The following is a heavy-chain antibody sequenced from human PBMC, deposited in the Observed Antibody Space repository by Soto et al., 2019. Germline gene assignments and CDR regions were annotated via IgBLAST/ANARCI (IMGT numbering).Heavy chain of an antibody. Sequence: ASVKVSCKASGYTFTSYAMHWVRQAPGQRLEWMGWINAGNGNTKYSQKFQGRVTITRDTSASTAYMELSSLGSEDTAVYYCARAPSWWYFDLWGRGTLVTVSS. V-gene: IGHV1-3*01. CDR1: GYTFTSYA. J-gene: IGHJ2*01. CDR2: INAGNGNT. CDR3: ARAPSWWYFDL.